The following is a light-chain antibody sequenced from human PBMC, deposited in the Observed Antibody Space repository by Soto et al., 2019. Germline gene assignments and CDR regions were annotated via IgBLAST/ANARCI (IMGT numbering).Light chain of an antibody. CDR2: HAS. V-gene: IGKV1-6*01. CDR1: QGVGRD. CDR3: LQDYSNPLT. Sequence: AIQMTQSPASLSASVGDTVIITCRASQGVGRDLGWYQQKPRKAPRLLIYHASTLLSGVPSRFSGSGSGTDFTLTIASLQPEDFATYFCLQDYSNPLTFVGGTKVENK. J-gene: IGKJ4*01.